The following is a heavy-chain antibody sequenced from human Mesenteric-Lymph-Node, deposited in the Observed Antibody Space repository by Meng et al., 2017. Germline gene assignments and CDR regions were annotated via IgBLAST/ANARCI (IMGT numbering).Heavy chain of an antibody. V-gene: IGHV3-23*01. CDR1: GLNFSPYA. J-gene: IGHJ4*02. CDR2: ISASGDVT. D-gene: IGHD1-1*01. CDR3: ARGTITPPGTGWGCFCDF. Sequence: GESLKISCEVSGLNFSPYAMIWVRQAPGKGLEWVSGISASGDVTYHIDSVKGRFTISRDNSRNTLYLQMNSLTAEDTAVYYCARGTITPPGTGWGCFCDFWGLGTLVTVSS.